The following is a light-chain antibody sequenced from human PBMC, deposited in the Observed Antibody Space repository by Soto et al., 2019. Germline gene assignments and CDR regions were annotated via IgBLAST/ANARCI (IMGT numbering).Light chain of an antibody. CDR3: QQSYSTPIT. CDR2: AAS. CDR1: QTISSW. V-gene: IGKV1-39*01. Sequence: DIQMTQSPSTLSGSVGDRFTITCRASQTISSWLAWYQQKPGKAPKLLIYAASSLQSGVPSRFSGSGSGTDFTLTISSLQPEDFATYYCQQSYSTPITFGQGTRLEIK. J-gene: IGKJ5*01.